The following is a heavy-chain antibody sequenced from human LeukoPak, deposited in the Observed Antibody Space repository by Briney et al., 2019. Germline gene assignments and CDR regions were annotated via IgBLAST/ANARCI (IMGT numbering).Heavy chain of an antibody. V-gene: IGHV4-39*01. Sequence: SETLSLTCAVSNGSASSDGYYWAWIRQPPGKGLEWIGSINYSGNTYYTPSLKSRVTISVDTSRNQFSLKVNSVTAADTAVFYCARQMPFYDYWSGQPRAYYYMDVWGKGTTVTVSS. D-gene: IGHD3-3*01. CDR3: ARQMPFYDYWSGQPRAYYYMDV. CDR2: INYSGNT. J-gene: IGHJ6*03. CDR1: NGSASSDGYY.